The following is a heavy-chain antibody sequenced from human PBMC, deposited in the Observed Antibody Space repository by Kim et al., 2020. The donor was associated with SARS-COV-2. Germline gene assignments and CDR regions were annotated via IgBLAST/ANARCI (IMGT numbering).Heavy chain of an antibody. CDR3: ARVSVTMVRGVIIGPVYYGMDV. Sequence: SETLSLTCTVSGGSFSSSSYYWGWIRQPPGKGLEWIGSIYYSGSTYYNPSLKSRVTISVDTSKNQFSLKLSSVTAADTAVYYCARVSVTMVRGVIIGPVYYGMDVWGQGTTVTVSS. V-gene: IGHV4-39*07. D-gene: IGHD3-10*01. J-gene: IGHJ6*02. CDR1: GGSFSSSSYY. CDR2: IYYSGST.